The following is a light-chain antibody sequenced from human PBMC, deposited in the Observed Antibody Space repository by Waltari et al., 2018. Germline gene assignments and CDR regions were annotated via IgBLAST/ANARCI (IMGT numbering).Light chain of an antibody. V-gene: IGKV4-1*01. Sequence: DIVMSQSPDSLAVSLGERATINCRSSQSIMYSSNNKNFLAWYQQKPGQSPKLLIYWASTRQSGVPDRFTGSWSGTDFTLTITSVQPEGVAIYYCQQYFITPFTFGPGTKVEIK. CDR1: QSIMYSSNNKNF. CDR3: QQYFITPFT. J-gene: IGKJ3*01. CDR2: WAS.